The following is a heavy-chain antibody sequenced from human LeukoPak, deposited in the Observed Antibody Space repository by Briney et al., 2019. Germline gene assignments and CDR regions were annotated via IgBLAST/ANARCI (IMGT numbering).Heavy chain of an antibody. V-gene: IGHV3-33*08. D-gene: IGHD5-12*01. Sequence: GRSLRLSCAASGFTFSSYGMHWVRQAPGKGLEWVAVIWYGGSNKYYADSVKGRFTISRDNSKNTLYLQMNSLRAEDTAVYYCARNSGYDSGGYAFDIWGQGTMVTVSS. CDR1: GFTFSSYG. CDR2: IWYGGSNK. J-gene: IGHJ3*02. CDR3: ARNSGYDSGGYAFDI.